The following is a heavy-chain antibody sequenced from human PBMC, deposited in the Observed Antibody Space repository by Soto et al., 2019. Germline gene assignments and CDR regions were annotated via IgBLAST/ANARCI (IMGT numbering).Heavy chain of an antibody. J-gene: IGHJ6*02. V-gene: IGHV4-4*07. D-gene: IGHD2-15*01. CDR2: IYTSGNT. CDR3: AREEVGYCSGGRCYYYVMDV. Sequence: SETLSLTCTVSGGSISSYYWSWIRQPAGKGLEWIGRIYTSGNTNYNPSLKSRVTMSVDTSKNQFSLKLSSVTAADTAVYYCAREEVGYCSGGRCYYYVMDVWGQGTAVTVSS. CDR1: GGSISSYY.